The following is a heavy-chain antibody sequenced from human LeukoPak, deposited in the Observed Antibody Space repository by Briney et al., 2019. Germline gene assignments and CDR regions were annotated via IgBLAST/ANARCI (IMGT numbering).Heavy chain of an antibody. V-gene: IGHV3-11*01. Sequence: GGSLRLSCAASGFTFSDYYMSWIRQAPGKGLEWVSCISSSGSTIYYADSVKGRFTISRDNAKNSLYLQMNSLRAEDTAVYYCARVSGVLTDYFDYWGQGTLVTVSS. CDR2: ISSSGSTI. D-gene: IGHD4/OR15-4a*01. CDR1: GFTFSDYY. J-gene: IGHJ4*02. CDR3: ARVSGVLTDYFDY.